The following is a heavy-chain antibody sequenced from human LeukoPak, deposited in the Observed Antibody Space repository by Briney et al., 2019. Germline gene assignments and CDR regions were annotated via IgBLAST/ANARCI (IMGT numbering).Heavy chain of an antibody. J-gene: IGHJ3*02. CDR3: ASTPPLVLRYFDWLLPDAFDI. CDR1: GFTFSSYA. D-gene: IGHD3-9*01. CDR2: INHSGST. Sequence: LRLSCAASGFTFSSYAMHWVRQAPGKGLEWIGEINHSGSTNYNPSLKSRVTISVDTSKNQFSLKLSSVTAADTAVYYCASTPPLVLRYFDWLLPDAFDIWGQGTMVTVSS. V-gene: IGHV4-34*01.